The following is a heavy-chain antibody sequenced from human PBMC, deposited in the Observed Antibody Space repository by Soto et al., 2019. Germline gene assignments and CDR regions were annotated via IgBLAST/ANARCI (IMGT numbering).Heavy chain of an antibody. D-gene: IGHD6-19*01. CDR2: IYPGDSDT. Sequence: GEALKISCKASGYSFSTYCIGWVRQMPGKGLEWMGIIYPGDSDTKYSPSLQGQVTISADTSISTAYLQWTSLKASDTAMYYCARSRRGAYSSGWYSLPGYYNYGIDVWGQGTKVTVSS. CDR3: ARSRRGAYSSGWYSLPGYYNYGIDV. J-gene: IGHJ6*02. CDR1: GYSFSTYC. V-gene: IGHV5-51*01.